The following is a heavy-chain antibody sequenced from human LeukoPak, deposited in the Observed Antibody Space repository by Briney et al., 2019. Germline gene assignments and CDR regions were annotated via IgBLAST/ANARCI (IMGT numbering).Heavy chain of an antibody. V-gene: IGHV4-59*08. CDR3: ARHGSSGYDFHY. D-gene: IGHD3-22*01. CDR2: IYYSGST. CDR1: GGSISSYY. Sequence: SETLSLTCTVSGGSISSYYWSWIRQPPGKGLEWIGYIYYSGSTNYNPSLKSRVTISVDTSKNQFSLKLSSVTAADTAVYYCARHGSSGYDFHYWGQGTLVTVSS. J-gene: IGHJ4*02.